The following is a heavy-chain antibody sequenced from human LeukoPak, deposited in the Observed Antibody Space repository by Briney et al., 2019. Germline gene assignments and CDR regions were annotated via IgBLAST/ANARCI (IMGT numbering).Heavy chain of an antibody. Sequence: GGSLRLSCAASGFTVSSNYMSWVRQAPGKGLEWVSVIYSGGSTYYADSVKGRFTISRDNSKNTPYLQMNSLRAEDTAVYYCARDRWDSGSYYVDWGQGTLVTVSS. D-gene: IGHD1-26*01. CDR2: IYSGGST. CDR3: ARDRWDSGSYYVD. V-gene: IGHV3-53*01. J-gene: IGHJ4*02. CDR1: GFTVSSNY.